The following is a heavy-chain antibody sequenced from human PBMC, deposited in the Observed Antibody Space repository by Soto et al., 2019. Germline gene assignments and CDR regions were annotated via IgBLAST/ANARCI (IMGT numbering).Heavy chain of an antibody. V-gene: IGHV4-39*01. CDR1: GGSISSSSYY. CDR2: IYYSGST. Sequence: QLQLQESGPGLVKPSETLSLTCTVSGGSISSSSYYWGWIRQPPGKGLEWIGSIYYSGSTYYNPSLKSRVTISVDTSKNQSSLKLSSVTAADTAVYYCARTYDSSGYYYDGWFDPWGQGTLVTVSS. D-gene: IGHD3-22*01. J-gene: IGHJ5*02. CDR3: ARTYDSSGYYYDGWFDP.